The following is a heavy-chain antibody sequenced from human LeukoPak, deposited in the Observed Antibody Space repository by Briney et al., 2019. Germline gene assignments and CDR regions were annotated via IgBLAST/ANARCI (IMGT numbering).Heavy chain of an antibody. CDR1: GYTFSDYY. J-gene: IGHJ3*01. CDR3: ARGSLKSSADGFDF. CDR2: INPNSGGA. V-gene: IGHV1-2*02. Sequence: ASVTVSFTACGYTFSDYYMHWVRQAPGQGLEGMGWINPNSGGANYAQSFQGRVALTRDTSITTAYMEVSRLTSDDTAVYYCARGSLKSSADGFDFWGQGTMVTVS.